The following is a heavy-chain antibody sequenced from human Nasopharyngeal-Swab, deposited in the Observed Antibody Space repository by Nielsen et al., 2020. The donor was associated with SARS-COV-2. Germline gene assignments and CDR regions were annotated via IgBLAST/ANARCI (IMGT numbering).Heavy chain of an antibody. V-gene: IGHV3-48*04. J-gene: IGHJ6*02. CDR3: ARDPPGYSSGWYWDYYYGMDV. CDR1: GFTLSSYS. Sequence: GESLKISCAASGFTLSSYSMNWVRQAPGKGLEWVSYISSSSSTIYYADSVKGRFTISRDNAKNSLYLQMNSLRAEDTAVYYCARDPPGYSSGWYWDYYYGMDVWGQGTTVTVSS. CDR2: ISSSSSTI. D-gene: IGHD6-19*01.